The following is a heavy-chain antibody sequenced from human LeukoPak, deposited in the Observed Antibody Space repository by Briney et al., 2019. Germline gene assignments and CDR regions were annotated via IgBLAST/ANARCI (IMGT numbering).Heavy chain of an antibody. CDR3: ARLKLLWSNYFDY. D-gene: IGHD2-2*01. CDR1: GFTFSNYN. Sequence: GGSLRLSCAASGFTFSNYNMNWVRQAPGKAMEWVSSITSSGTYIFYADSVKGRFTISRDNAKNSLYLQMNSLRAEDTAVYYCARLKLLWSNYFDYWGQGTLVTVSS. J-gene: IGHJ4*02. V-gene: IGHV3-21*01. CDR2: ITSSGTYI.